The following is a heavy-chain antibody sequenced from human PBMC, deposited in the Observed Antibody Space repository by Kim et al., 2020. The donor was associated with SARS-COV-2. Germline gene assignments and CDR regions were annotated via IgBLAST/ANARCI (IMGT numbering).Heavy chain of an antibody. V-gene: IGHV3-23*01. CDR2: ISGSARTT. CDR1: GFTLSSYA. Sequence: GGSLRLSCAGSGFTLSSYATSWVRQAPGKGLEWVSGISGSARTTDYADSVKGRFTISRDNSKNTLYLQMHSLRAEDTAVYYCAAVITWGNYWGQGTLVTVSS. J-gene: IGHJ4*02. CDR3: AAVITWGNY. D-gene: IGHD4-4*01.